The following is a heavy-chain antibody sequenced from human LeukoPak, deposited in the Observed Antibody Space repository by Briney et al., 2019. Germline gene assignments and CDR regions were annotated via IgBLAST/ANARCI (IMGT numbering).Heavy chain of an antibody. V-gene: IGHV3-7*03. J-gene: IGHJ3*01. CDR3: ARSSYSSSSSV. Sequence: GGSLRLSCAVSGFTFSGFWMSWSRQAPGKGLEWVASINSDGSEGYYADVVKGRFTISRDNAKNSLYLQINSLRAEDPAVYYCARSSYSSSSSVWGQGTMVTVSS. CDR2: INSDGSEG. D-gene: IGHD6-6*01. CDR1: GFTFSGFW.